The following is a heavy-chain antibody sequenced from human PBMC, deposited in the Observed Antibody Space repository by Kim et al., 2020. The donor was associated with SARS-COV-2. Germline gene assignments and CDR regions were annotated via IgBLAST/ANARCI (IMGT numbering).Heavy chain of an antibody. CDR2: IYYSGST. Sequence: SETLSLTCTVSGGSISSYYWSWIRQPPGKGLEWIGYIYYSGSTNYNPSLKSRVTISVDTSKNQFSLKLSSVTAADTAVYYCARAPGYGYNYHYFDYWGQGTLVTVSS. J-gene: IGHJ4*02. CDR3: ARAPGYGYNYHYFDY. D-gene: IGHD5-12*01. CDR1: GGSISSYY. V-gene: IGHV4-59*01.